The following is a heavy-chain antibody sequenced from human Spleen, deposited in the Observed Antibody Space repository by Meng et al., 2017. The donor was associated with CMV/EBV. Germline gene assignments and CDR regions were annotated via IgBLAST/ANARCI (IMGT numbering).Heavy chain of an antibody. CDR2: IRYDGNNK. D-gene: IGHD5-24*01. J-gene: IGHJ4*02. V-gene: IGHV3-30*02. CDR1: GFSFSSYG. CDR3: ARSDSRDGYSQIDY. Sequence: GESLKISCAASGFSFSSYGMQWVRQAPGKGLEWVTFIRYDGNNKYCVDSVKGRFTISRDNSKNMLYLQMNSLRAEDTAVYYCARSDSRDGYSQIDYWGQGTLVTVSS.